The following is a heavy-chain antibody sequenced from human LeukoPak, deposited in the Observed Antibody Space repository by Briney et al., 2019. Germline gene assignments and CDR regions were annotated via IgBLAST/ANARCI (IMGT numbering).Heavy chain of an antibody. V-gene: IGHV1-46*01. J-gene: IGHJ5*02. CDR2: INPSGGST. CDR3: ARDSTVTTFRGCVDP. CDR1: GYTFTNYY. D-gene: IGHD4-17*01. Sequence: ASVKVSCKASGYTFTNYYVHWVRQAPGQGLEWMGVINPSGGSTNYAQRFQGRVTMTRDTSTSTVYMELSSLRSEDTAVYYCARDSTVTTFRGCVDPWGQGTLVAGSS.